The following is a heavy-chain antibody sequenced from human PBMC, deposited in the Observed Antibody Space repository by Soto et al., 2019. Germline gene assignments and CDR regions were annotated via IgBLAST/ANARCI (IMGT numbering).Heavy chain of an antibody. CDR3: ARALGDTGYAGMDV. CDR1: GYTFTIYG. J-gene: IGHJ6*02. CDR2: ISPDNGNT. Sequence: QVQLVQSGGEVKKPGASVKVSCKASGYTFTIYGINWVRQAPGQGLEWMGWISPDNGNTNYAQQLQGTVTLTTDTATSTACMEQRSLRSADTAVYYCARALGDTGYAGMDVWGPGTTVTVSS. V-gene: IGHV1-18*01. D-gene: IGHD5-12*01.